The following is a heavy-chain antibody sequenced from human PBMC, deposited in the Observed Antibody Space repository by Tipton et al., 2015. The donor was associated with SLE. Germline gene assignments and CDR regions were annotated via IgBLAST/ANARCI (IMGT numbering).Heavy chain of an antibody. CDR2: ISDVGST. J-gene: IGHJ5*01. D-gene: IGHD2-2*01. Sequence: TLSLTCTVSGDSISSTTYHWGWIRQPPGKGLEWIGSISDVGSTYSNPSLKSRVTISVDTSKNQFSLRLTSMTAADTAVYYCARDPASVDSWGQGTLVTVSS. CDR3: ARDPASVDS. V-gene: IGHV4-39*07. CDR1: GDSISSTTYH.